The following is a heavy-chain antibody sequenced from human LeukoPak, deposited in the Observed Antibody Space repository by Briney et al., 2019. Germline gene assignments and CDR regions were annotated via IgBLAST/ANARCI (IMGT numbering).Heavy chain of an antibody. CDR3: ARAMPVGWNYAY. V-gene: IGHV1-2*02. J-gene: IGHJ4*02. CDR2: INPKSGST. CDR1: GYTFTGYY. Sequence: ASVKVSCKASGYTFTGYYTHWVRQAPGQWLEWMGWINPKSGSTNYAQKFQGRVTMTRDTSISTAYMELSRLKSDDTAMYYCARAMPVGWNYAYWGQGTLVTVSS. D-gene: IGHD1-7*01.